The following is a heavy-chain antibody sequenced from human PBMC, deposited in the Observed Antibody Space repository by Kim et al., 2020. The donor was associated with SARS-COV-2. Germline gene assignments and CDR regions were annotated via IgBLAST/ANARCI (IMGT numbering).Heavy chain of an antibody. CDR3: ARDQLPLISCDY. CDR1: GFNFSSYS. D-gene: IGHD2-2*01. Sequence: GGSLRLSCAASGFNFSSYSMNWVRQAPGKGLEWVSSISSSSSYIYYADSVKGRFTISRDNAKNSLYLQMNSLRAEDTAVYYCARDQLPLISCDYWGQGTLVTVSS. J-gene: IGHJ4*02. CDR2: ISSSSSYI. V-gene: IGHV3-21*01.